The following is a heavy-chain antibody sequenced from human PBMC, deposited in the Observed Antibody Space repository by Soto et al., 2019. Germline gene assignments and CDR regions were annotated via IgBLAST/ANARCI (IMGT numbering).Heavy chain of an antibody. V-gene: IGHV1-69*13. CDR1: GGTFSSYA. Sequence: SVKVSCKASGGTFSSYAISWVRQAPGQGLEWMGGIIPIFGTANYAQKFQGRVTITADESTSTAYMGLSSLRSEDTAVYYCARAPTAMVWTDYDYWGQGTLVTVSS. CDR2: IIPIFGTA. CDR3: ARAPTAMVWTDYDY. D-gene: IGHD5-18*01. J-gene: IGHJ4*02.